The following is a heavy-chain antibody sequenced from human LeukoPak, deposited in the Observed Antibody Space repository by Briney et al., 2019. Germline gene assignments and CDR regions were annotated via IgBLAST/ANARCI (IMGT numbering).Heavy chain of an antibody. CDR2: INHSGST. J-gene: IGHJ3*02. CDR3: ARVNYDSSGYYPEGAFDI. Sequence: SETLSLTCAVYGGSFSGYYWSWIRQPPGKGLEWIGEINHSGSTNYNPSLKSRVTISVDTSKNQFSLKLSSVTAADTAVYYCARVNYDSSGYYPEGAFDIWGQGTMVTVSS. CDR1: GGSFSGYY. V-gene: IGHV4-34*01. D-gene: IGHD3-22*01.